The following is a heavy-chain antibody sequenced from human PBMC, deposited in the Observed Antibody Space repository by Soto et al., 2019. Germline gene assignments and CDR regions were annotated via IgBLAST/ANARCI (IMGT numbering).Heavy chain of an antibody. Sequence: QVQLVQSGAEVKKPGASVKVSCKPSGYTFTTYFLHWVRQAPGQGLELMGIINPSDGSTTYAQSFQGRVTMTRDTSTSTAFMELSSLRSEDTAVYYCARVPTGRGDYDYWGQGTLVTVSS. J-gene: IGHJ4*02. CDR1: GYTFTTYF. D-gene: IGHD3-10*01. V-gene: IGHV1-46*01. CDR2: INPSDGST. CDR3: ARVPTGRGDYDY.